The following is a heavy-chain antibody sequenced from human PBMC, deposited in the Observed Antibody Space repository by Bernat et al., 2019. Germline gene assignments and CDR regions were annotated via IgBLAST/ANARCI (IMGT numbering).Heavy chain of an antibody. CDR1: GYSFTSYW. V-gene: IGHV5-51*01. J-gene: IGHJ6*02. D-gene: IGHD3-9*01. CDR3: ARQLYDILTGDPLDYYYYGMDV. CDR2: IYPGDSDT. Sequence: EVQLVQSGAEVKKPGESLKISCKGSGYSFTSYWIGWVRQMPGKGLEWMGIIYPGDSDTRYSPSFQGQVTISADKSISTAYLQWSSLKASDTAMYYCARQLYDILTGDPLDYYYYGMDVWGQGTTVTVSS.